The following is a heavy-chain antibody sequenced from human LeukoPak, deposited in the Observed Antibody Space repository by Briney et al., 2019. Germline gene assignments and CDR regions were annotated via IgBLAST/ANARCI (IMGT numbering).Heavy chain of an antibody. D-gene: IGHD2-2*01. V-gene: IGHV3-9*01. J-gene: IGHJ6*02. CDR1: GFIFNNYA. CDR2: ISWNSGSI. CDR3: ARRPAIFMDGVYYYSMDV. Sequence: GGSLRLSCAGSGFIFNNYAMHWVRQPPGKGLEWVSGISWNSGSIDYADSVKGRFTISRDNAKNSLYLQMHSLRAEDTAVYYCARRPAIFMDGVYYYSMDVWGQGTTVTVSS.